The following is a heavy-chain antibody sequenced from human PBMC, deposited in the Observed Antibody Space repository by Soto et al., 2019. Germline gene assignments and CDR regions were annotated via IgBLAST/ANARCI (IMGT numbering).Heavy chain of an antibody. V-gene: IGHV4-39*01. Sequence: PSETLSLTCTVSGGSISSSSYYWGWIRQPPGKGLEWIGSIYYSGSTYYNPSLKSRVTISVDTSKNQFSLKLSSVTAADTAVYYCSGVYGDYWVGYWGQGXLVTVYS. J-gene: IGHJ4*02. D-gene: IGHD4-17*01. CDR1: GGSISSSSYY. CDR3: SGVYGDYWVGY. CDR2: IYYSGST.